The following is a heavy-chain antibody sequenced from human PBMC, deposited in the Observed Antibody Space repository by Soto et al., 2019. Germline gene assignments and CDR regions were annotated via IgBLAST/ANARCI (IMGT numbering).Heavy chain of an antibody. D-gene: IGHD6-13*01. CDR2: AIPVLGVA. V-gene: IGHV1-69*08. Sequence: QVQLVQSGAEVKKPGSSVKVSCKASGGNFRSQSISISWVRQAPGQGLEWMGRAIPVLGVANYAQKFQGRVTITAEKFTSTVYMELSSLRSEDTAVYYCARDRDVPAAGTVETNYYYGMDVWGQGTTVTVSS. CDR3: ARDRDVPAAGTVETNYYYGMDV. J-gene: IGHJ6*02. CDR1: GGNFRSQSIS.